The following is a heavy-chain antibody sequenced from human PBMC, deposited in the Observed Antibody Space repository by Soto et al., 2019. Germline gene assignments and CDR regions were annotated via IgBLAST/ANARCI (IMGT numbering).Heavy chain of an antibody. CDR3: ARAACSSTSCYNYYAYGMGV. J-gene: IGHJ6*02. CDR2: IHAGNGNT. CDR1: GYTFTTYS. Sequence: ASVKVSCKASGYTFTTYSMHWVRQAPGQRLEWMGWIHAGNGNTEHSQKFQGRVTITRDTSASTAYLELGSLRSEDTAVYYCARAACSSTSCYNYYAYGMGVWGQGTAVTVSS. V-gene: IGHV1-3*01. D-gene: IGHD2-2*01.